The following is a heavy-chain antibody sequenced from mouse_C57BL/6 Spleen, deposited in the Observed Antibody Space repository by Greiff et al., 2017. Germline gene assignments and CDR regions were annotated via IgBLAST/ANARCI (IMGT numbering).Heavy chain of an antibody. CDR3: ARHADGGGGPYYSAMDY. J-gene: IGHJ4*01. CDR2: FYPGSGSI. CDR1: GYTFTEYT. Sequence: VQLQQSGAELVKPGASVKLSCKASGYTFTEYTIHWVKQRSGQGLEWIGWFYPGSGSIKYNEKFKDKATLTADKSSRTVYMELSRLTSEDSAVYFCARHADGGGGPYYSAMDYWGHGTSVTLSS. V-gene: IGHV1-62-2*01.